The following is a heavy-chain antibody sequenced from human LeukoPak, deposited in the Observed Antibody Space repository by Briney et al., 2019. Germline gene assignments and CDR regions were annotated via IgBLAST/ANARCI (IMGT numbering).Heavy chain of an antibody. Sequence: GGSLRLSCAASGFTFSSYWMSWVRQAPGKGLEWVANIKQDGSEKYYVDSVKGRFTISRDNAKNSLYLQMNSLRAEDTAVYYCARGSVLRYFDWLDFDYWGQGTLVTVHS. CDR1: GFTFSSYW. D-gene: IGHD3-9*01. CDR2: IKQDGSEK. CDR3: ARGSVLRYFDWLDFDY. J-gene: IGHJ4*02. V-gene: IGHV3-7*03.